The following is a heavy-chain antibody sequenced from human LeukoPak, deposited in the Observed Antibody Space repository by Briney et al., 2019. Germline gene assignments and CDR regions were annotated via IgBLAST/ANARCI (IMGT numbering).Heavy chain of an antibody. Sequence: ASVKVSCKASGGTFSSYASSWVRQAPGQGLEWMGWINSNSGGTNYAQKFQGRVTMTRDTSISTAYMELSRLRSDDTAVYYCASDVAAGTGFDYWGQGTLVTVSS. CDR3: ASDVAAGTGFDY. J-gene: IGHJ4*02. CDR2: INSNSGGT. V-gene: IGHV1-2*02. D-gene: IGHD6-13*01. CDR1: GGTFSSYA.